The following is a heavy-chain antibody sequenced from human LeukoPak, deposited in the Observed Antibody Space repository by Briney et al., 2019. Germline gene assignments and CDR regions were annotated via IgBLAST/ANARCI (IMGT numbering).Heavy chain of an antibody. CDR2: INPDGSVG. CDR3: ARATYSHTTWHY. J-gene: IGHJ4*02. CDR1: GFRFSDYW. V-gene: IGHV3-7*01. Sequence: GGSLRPSCAASGFRFSDYWMGWVRQAPGKGLEWVASINPDGSVGKYVDSVEGRFTISRDNAKNSLYLQMNTLRAEDTALYYCARATYSHTTWHYWGQGTLVTVSS. D-gene: IGHD1-26*01.